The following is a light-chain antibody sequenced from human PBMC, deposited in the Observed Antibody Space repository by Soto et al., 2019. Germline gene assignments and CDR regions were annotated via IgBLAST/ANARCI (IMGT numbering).Light chain of an antibody. J-gene: IGKJ5*01. CDR3: QQYGSLPYT. Sequence: EIVLTQSPGTLSLSPGKRATLSCRASQSLSTTDLVWYQHKSGQPPSLVIHGTFSTASGIPARFSGSGSGTDFTLTISRLEPEDSAVYYCQQYGSLPYTFGRGTRLEIQ. CDR2: GTF. V-gene: IGKV3-20*01. CDR1: QSLSTTD.